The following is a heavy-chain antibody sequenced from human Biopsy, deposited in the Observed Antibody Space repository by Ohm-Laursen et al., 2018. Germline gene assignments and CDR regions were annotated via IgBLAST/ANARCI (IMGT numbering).Heavy chain of an antibody. D-gene: IGHD2/OR15-2a*01. CDR1: GGSISSDY. CDR3: ARATNSTGWPYYYFYGMDV. CDR2: IYYSGST. J-gene: IGHJ6*02. V-gene: IGHV4-59*07. Sequence: SDTLSLTCTVSGGSISSDYWSWIRQTPGKGLEWIGYIYYSGSTNYNPSLKSRATISVDTSKNQFSLRLNSVTAADTAVYYCARATNSTGWPYYYFYGMDVRGQGTTVTVSS.